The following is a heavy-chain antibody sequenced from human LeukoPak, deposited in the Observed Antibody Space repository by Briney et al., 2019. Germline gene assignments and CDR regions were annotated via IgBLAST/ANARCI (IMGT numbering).Heavy chain of an antibody. CDR2: ISSSSSYI. CDR1: GFTFSSYS. D-gene: IGHD2-8*01. J-gene: IGHJ3*02. V-gene: IGHV3-21*01. CDR3: ARDHCTNGVCSVGLGDAFDI. Sequence: GGSLRLSCAASGFTFSSYSMNWVRQAPGQGLEWVSSISSSSSYIYYADSVKGRFTISRDNAKNSLYLQMNSLRAEDTAVYYCARDHCTNGVCSVGLGDAFDIWGRGTMVTVSS.